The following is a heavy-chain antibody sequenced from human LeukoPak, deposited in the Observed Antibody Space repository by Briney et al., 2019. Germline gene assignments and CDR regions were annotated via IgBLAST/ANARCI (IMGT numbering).Heavy chain of an antibody. V-gene: IGHV3-48*03. D-gene: IGHD6-19*01. J-gene: IGHJ4*02. CDR3: ARRLAVAPIDFDY. CDR2: ISSSGSTI. Sequence: PGGSLRLSCAVSGFTFSSYEMNWVRQAPGKGLEWVSYISSSGSTIYYADSVKGRFTISRDNAKNSLYLQMNSLRAEDTAVYYCARRLAVAPIDFDYWGQGTLVTVSS. CDR1: GFTFSSYE.